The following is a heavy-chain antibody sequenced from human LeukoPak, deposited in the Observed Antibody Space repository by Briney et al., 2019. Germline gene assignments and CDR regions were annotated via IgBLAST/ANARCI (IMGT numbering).Heavy chain of an antibody. J-gene: IGHJ6*02. Sequence: ASVKVSCKASGGTFSSYAISWVRQAPGQGLEWMGWISAYNGNTNYAQKLQGRVTMTTDTSTSTAYMELRSLRSDDTAVYYCARDIYDFWSGYHYTYYYYGMDVWGQGTTVTVSS. D-gene: IGHD3-3*01. CDR1: GGTFSSYA. CDR2: ISAYNGNT. CDR3: ARDIYDFWSGYHYTYYYYGMDV. V-gene: IGHV1-18*01.